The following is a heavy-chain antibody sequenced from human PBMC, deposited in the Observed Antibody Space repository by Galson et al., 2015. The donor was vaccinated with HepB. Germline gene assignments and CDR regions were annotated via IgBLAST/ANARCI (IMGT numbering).Heavy chain of an antibody. CDR2: INPGDSDT. CDR3: ASRPYRDASASYYSY. J-gene: IGHJ4*02. CDR1: GYIFTNYW. D-gene: IGHD3-10*01. Sequence: QSGAEVKKPGESLKISCQASGYIFTNYWIGWVRQVPGKGLEWMGIINPGDSDTRYRPSFQGQVTISADRSISTSYLQWNSLQASDTAMYYCASRPYRDASASYYSYWGQGTLVTVSS. V-gene: IGHV5-51*03.